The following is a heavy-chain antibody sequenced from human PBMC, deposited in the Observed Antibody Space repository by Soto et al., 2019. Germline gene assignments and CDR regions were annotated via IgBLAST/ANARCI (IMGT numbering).Heavy chain of an antibody. CDR3: ASRYHRITYFDY. Sequence: QVQLVQSGAEVQKPGSSVKVSCKASGGTFSSYAISWVRQAPGQGLEWMGGIIPIFGTANYAQKFQGRVTITADESTSTAYLELSSLRSEDTAEYYCASRYHRITYFDYWGQGTLVTVSS. V-gene: IGHV1-69*01. CDR2: IIPIFGTA. J-gene: IGHJ4*02. D-gene: IGHD3-3*01. CDR1: GGTFSSYA.